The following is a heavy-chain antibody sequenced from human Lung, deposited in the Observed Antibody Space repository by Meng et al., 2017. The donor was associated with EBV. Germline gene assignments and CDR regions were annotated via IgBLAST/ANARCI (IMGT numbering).Heavy chain of an antibody. J-gene: IGHJ5*02. CDR1: GYTFTSYG. D-gene: IGHD2-2*01. CDR2: ISAYNGNT. CDR3: ARARLGGYCSSTSCADNWFDP. Sequence: QVQLGRSGAEVKKPGASVKVSCKASGYTFTSYGISWVRQAPGQGLEWMGWISAYNGNTNYAQKLQGRVTMTTDTSTSTAYMELRSLRSDDTAVYYCARARLGGYCSSTSCADNWFDPWGQGTLVTVSS. V-gene: IGHV1-18*01.